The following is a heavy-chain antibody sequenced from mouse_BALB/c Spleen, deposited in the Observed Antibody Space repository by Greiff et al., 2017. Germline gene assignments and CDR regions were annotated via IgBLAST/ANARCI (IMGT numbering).Heavy chain of an antibody. CDR2: ISNGGGST. Sequence: EVKLVESGGGLVQPGGSLKLSCAASGFTFSSYTMSWVRQTPEKRLEWVAYISNGGGSTYYPDTVKGRFTISRNNAKNTLYLQMSSLKSEDTAMYYCARHYKGFPLFGYWGQGTTLTVSS. J-gene: IGHJ2*01. V-gene: IGHV5-12-2*01. CDR3: ARHYKGFPLFGY. CDR1: GFTFSSYT.